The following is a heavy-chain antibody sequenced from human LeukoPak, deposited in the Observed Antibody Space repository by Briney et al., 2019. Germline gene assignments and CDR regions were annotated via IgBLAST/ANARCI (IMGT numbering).Heavy chain of an antibody. V-gene: IGHV3-7*01. CDR2: IKQDGSGK. CDR1: GFTFSSYW. Sequence: GGSLRLSCAASGFTFSSYWMSWVRQAPGKGLEWVANIKQDGSGKYYVDSVKGRLTISRDNAKNSLYLQMNSLRAEDTAVYYCARVPLGCSGGSCYYYYGMDVWGQGTTVTVSS. CDR3: ARVPLGCSGGSCYYYYGMDV. D-gene: IGHD2-15*01. J-gene: IGHJ6*02.